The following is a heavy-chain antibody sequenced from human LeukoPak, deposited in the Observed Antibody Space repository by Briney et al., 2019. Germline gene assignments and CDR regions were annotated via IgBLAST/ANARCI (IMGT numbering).Heavy chain of an antibody. Sequence: PSETLSLTCTVSGGSISGSRYYWGWIRQPPGKGLEWIGSVYYSGSTYYNPSLKSRVTISVDTSKNQFSLKLSSVTAADTAVYYCARQDWFHRRYYFDYWGQGTLVTVSS. CDR3: ARQDWFHRRYYFDY. D-gene: IGHD3/OR15-3a*01. CDR1: GGSISGSRYY. J-gene: IGHJ4*02. V-gene: IGHV4-39*01. CDR2: VYYSGST.